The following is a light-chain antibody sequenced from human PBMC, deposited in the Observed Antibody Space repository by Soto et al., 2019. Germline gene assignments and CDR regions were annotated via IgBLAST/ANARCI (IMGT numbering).Light chain of an antibody. CDR3: QQANSFPLT. CDR1: QSISSW. V-gene: IGKV1-5*01. J-gene: IGKJ4*01. CDR2: DAS. Sequence: DIQMTQSPSTLSASVGARVPITCRASQSISSWLAWYQQKPGKAPKLLIYDASSLESGVPSRFGGSGSGTDFALTISSLQPEDFATYYCQQANSFPLTFGGGTKVDIK.